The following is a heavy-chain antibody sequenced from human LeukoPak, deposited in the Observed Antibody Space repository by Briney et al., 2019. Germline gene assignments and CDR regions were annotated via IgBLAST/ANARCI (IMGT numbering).Heavy chain of an antibody. V-gene: IGHV3-23*01. Sequence: GGSLRLSCAASGFTFSSSAMSWVRQAPGKGLEWVSAISNNGGHTYYADSVQGRFTISRDNSKSTLCLQMNSLRAEDTAVYYCANSIVGEDAFDIWGQGTMVTVSS. J-gene: IGHJ3*02. CDR3: ANSIVGEDAFDI. CDR2: ISNNGGHT. CDR1: GFTFSSSA. D-gene: IGHD2-15*01.